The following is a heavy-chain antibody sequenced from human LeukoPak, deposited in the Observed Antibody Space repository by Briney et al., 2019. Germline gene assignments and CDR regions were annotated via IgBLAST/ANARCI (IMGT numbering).Heavy chain of an antibody. V-gene: IGHV3-23*01. CDR3: AKPLSAASGTDFHY. J-gene: IGHJ4*02. CDR2: ISGSGTTT. Sequence: PRGSLRLSCAASGFTFSSYAMSWVRQAPGKGLDWVSAISGSGTTTYYADSVKGRFTISRDISKNTLYLQMNSLRAEDTAVYYCAKPLSAASGTDFHYWGQGTLVTVSS. CDR1: GFTFSSYA. D-gene: IGHD6-13*01.